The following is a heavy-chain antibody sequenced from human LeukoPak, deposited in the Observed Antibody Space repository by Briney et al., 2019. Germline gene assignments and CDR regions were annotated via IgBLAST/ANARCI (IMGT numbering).Heavy chain of an antibody. V-gene: IGHV4-4*02. CDR1: GGSISSSNW. J-gene: IGHJ1*01. CDR3: ARGPIAPLKGHLGGRAEYFQH. Sequence: PSGTLSLTCAVSGGSISSSNWWSWFRQPPGKGLEWIGEVYHSGSTNYNPSLKSRVTISVDTSKTQFSLKLSSVTAADTAVYYCARGPIAPLKGHLGGRAEYFQHWGQGTLVTVSS. CDR2: VYHSGST. D-gene: IGHD3-16*01.